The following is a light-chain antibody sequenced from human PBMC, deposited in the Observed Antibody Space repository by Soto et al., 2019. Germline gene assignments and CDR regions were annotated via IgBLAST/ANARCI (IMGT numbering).Light chain of an antibody. CDR3: HQYGDTPQT. J-gene: IGKJ2*01. Sequence: EVVLTQSPGTLSLSPGERATLSCRASQSVSSRFFAWYQQKPGQPPRLLIYGASTGATGIPARFRGSGSGTDFTLTISSLEPEDSAVYFCHQYGDTPQTFGQGTKLEIK. CDR2: GAS. CDR1: QSVSSRF. V-gene: IGKV3-20*01.